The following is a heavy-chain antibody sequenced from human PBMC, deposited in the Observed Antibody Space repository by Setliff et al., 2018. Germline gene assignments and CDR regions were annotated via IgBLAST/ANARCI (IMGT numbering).Heavy chain of an antibody. J-gene: IGHJ5*02. Sequence: PGGSLRLSCAASALTFSRYWMKWVRQAPGKGLEWVADIRQDGNEIYYVDSVRGRFTISRDTAKNSVYLQMNSLRAEDTGVYYCARDVYDFRTGLAAPWGQGTLVTVSS. D-gene: IGHD3-3*01. CDR2: IRQDGNEI. V-gene: IGHV3-7*01. CDR1: ALTFSRYW. CDR3: ARDVYDFRTGLAAP.